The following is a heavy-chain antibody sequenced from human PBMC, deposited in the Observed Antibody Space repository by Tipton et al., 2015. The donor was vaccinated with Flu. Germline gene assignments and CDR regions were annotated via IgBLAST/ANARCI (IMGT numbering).Heavy chain of an antibody. V-gene: IGHV4-61*09. CDR1: GGSISSGSHY. D-gene: IGHD1-26*01. J-gene: IGHJ3*02. CDR3: ARTRSGNYLGDAFDI. CDR2: LYTSGST. Sequence: LSLTCTVSGGSISSGSHYWSWIRQPAGRGLEWIGQLYTSGSTNYSPSLQSRVTMSVDTAKNQFSLKLSSVTAADTAVYYCARTRSGNYLGDAFDIWGQGTIVTVSS.